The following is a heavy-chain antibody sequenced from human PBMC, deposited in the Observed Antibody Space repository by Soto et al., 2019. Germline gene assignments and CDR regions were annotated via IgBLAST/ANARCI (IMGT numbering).Heavy chain of an antibody. D-gene: IGHD2-2*01. CDR1: GESFNGYY. J-gene: IGHJ6*02. CDR3: ARGGVVVPAARWSYYYGMDV. Sequence: ASETLSLTCTAYGESFNGYYWSWIRQPPGKGLEWIGEIHHSGSTNYNPSLKSRVTISVDTSKNQFSLKLSSVTAADTAVYYCARGGVVVPAARWSYYYGMDVWGQGTTVTVSS. CDR2: IHHSGST. V-gene: IGHV4-34*01.